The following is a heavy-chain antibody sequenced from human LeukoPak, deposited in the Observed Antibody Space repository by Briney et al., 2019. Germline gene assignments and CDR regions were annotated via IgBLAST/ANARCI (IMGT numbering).Heavy chain of an antibody. CDR1: GGSINSYY. CDR2: IYYSGST. CDR3: ARVHGYSYGQYYFDY. D-gene: IGHD5-18*01. V-gene: IGHV4-59*01. J-gene: IGHJ4*02. Sequence: PSETLSLTCTVSGGSINSYYWSWIRQPPGKGLEWIGYIYYSGSTNYNPSLKSRVTISVDTSKNQFSLKLSSVTAADTAVYYCARVHGYSYGQYYFDYWGQGTLVTVSS.